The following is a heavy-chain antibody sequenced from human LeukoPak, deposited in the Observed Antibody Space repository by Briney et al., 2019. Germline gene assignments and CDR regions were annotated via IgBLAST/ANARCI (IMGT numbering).Heavy chain of an antibody. V-gene: IGHV1-2*02. CDR1: GYTFTGYY. J-gene: IGHJ4*02. D-gene: IGHD3-16*01. CDR3: ATDNYGTLDY. Sequence: ASVKVSCKASGYTFTGYYMHWVRRAPGQGLEWMGWIDPRSGGTRCTQKFQGRVTMTRDTSISTVYLDLSGMTFDDTALYYCATDNYGTLDYWGQGTLVTVSS. CDR2: IDPRSGGT.